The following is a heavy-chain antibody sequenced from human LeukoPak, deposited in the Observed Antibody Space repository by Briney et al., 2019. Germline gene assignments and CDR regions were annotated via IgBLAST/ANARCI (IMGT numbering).Heavy chain of an antibody. CDR2: ISSSGTTI. CDR3: ARGGIPPDY. J-gene: IGHJ4*02. D-gene: IGHD2-2*02. CDR1: GFTVSSNY. V-gene: IGHV3-48*03. Sequence: PGGSLRLSCAASGFTVSSNYMNWVRQAPGKGLDWVSYISSSGTTIYYADSVKGRFTISRDNAKNSLYLQMNSLRAEDTAVYYCARGGIPPDYWGQGTLVTVSS.